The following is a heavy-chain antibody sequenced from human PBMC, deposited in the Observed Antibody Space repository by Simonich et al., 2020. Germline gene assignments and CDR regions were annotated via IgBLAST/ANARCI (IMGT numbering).Heavy chain of an antibody. J-gene: IGHJ2*01. CDR2: INHSGST. D-gene: IGHD3-10*01. V-gene: IGHV4-34*01. CDR3: ARDPGEYWYFDL. CDR1: GGSFSGYY. Sequence: QVQLQQWGAGLLKPSETLSLTCAVYGGSFSGYYWSWIRQPPGKGLEWIGEINHSGSTNYNPALKSRVTISVDTSKNQFSLKLSSVTAADTAVYYCARDPGEYWYFDLWGRGTLVTVSS.